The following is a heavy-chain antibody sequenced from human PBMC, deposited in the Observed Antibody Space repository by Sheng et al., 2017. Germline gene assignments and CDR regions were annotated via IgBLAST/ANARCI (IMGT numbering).Heavy chain of an antibody. CDR1: GFRFSSYY. CDR2: ISDDAFNT. D-gene: IGHD5-12*01. V-gene: IGHV3-11*05. CDR3: ARSGSTFFYYYNMDV. Sequence: QVQLVESGGGLVKPGGSLRLSCAASGFRFSSYYMTWVRLAPGKGLEWISYISDDAFNTQHAESVKGRFTISRDNAKNSLYLDMNSLRAEDTAIYYCARSGSTFFYYYNMDVWGKGTTVIVSS. J-gene: IGHJ6*03.